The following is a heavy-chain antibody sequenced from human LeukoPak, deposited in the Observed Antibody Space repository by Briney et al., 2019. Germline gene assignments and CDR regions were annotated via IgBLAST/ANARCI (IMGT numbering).Heavy chain of an antibody. CDR1: GGTFSSYA. J-gene: IGHJ6*03. D-gene: IGHD6-13*01. Sequence: SVKVSCKASGGTFSSYAISWVRQAPGQGLEWMGGIIPIFGTANYAQKFQGRVTITTDESTSTAYMELSSLRSEDTAVYYCARGFVGPRAAGPPYYYYMDVWGKGTTVTVSS. V-gene: IGHV1-69*05. CDR3: ARGFVGPRAAGPPYYYYMDV. CDR2: IIPIFGTA.